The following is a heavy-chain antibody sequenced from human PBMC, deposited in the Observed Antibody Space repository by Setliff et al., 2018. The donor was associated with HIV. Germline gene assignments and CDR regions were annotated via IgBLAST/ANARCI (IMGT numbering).Heavy chain of an antibody. D-gene: IGHD3-22*01. CDR2: ISSSGST. V-gene: IGHV4-39*07. J-gene: IGHJ4*02. Sequence: TSETLSLTCTVSGGSMTSSNYYWGWIRQSPGRGLEWIGSISSSGSTTYHPSLRSRVTVSAATSKNQFSLKLTSVTAADTAVYFCARDPHYFDTSGHYSWFYFDYWGQGILVTVSS. CDR1: GGSMTSSNYY. CDR3: ARDPHYFDTSGHYSWFYFDY.